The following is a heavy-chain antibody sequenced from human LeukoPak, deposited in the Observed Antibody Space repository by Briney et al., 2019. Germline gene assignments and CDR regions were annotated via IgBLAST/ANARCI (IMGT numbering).Heavy chain of an antibody. CDR2: IWYDGSNK. V-gene: IGHV3-33*01. CDR3: ARHGYNYGFDY. Sequence: GGSLRLSCAASGFTFSNYDVNWIRQAPGKGLEWVAVIWYDGSNKYYVDSVKGRFTISRDISKNTLYLQMNSLSAEDTAVYYCARHGYNYGFDYWGQGTLVTVSS. CDR1: GFTFSNYD. J-gene: IGHJ4*02. D-gene: IGHD5-24*01.